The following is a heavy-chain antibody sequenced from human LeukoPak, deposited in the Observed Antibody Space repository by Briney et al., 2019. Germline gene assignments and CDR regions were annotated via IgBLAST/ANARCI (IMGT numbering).Heavy chain of an antibody. J-gene: IGHJ4*02. CDR2: IGIRGDT. V-gene: IGHV3-13*01. D-gene: IGHD6-19*01. CDR3: ARGGIQVSGIDEFDY. Sequence: GGSLRLSCAASGFTFIDYDMHWVRQVIGKGPEWVSAIGIRGDTHYSGSVKGRFTISRENAESSLYLQMNSLRAEDTAVYYCARGGIQVSGIDEFDYWGQGTLATVSS. CDR1: GFTFIDYD.